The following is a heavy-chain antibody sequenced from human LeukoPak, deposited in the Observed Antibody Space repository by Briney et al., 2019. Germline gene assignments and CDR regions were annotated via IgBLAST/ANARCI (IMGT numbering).Heavy chain of an antibody. CDR2: IKTDGSSI. D-gene: IGHD2-2*01. Sequence: GGSLRLSCAASGFTFSSYWMHWVRQVPGKGLVWVSRIKTDGSSISYEASVKGRFTISRDNAKNTLYLQMNSLRAEDTAVYYCARDSTVVPAAPDYWGQGTLVTVSS. J-gene: IGHJ4*02. V-gene: IGHV3-74*01. CDR1: GFTFSSYW. CDR3: ARDSTVVPAAPDY.